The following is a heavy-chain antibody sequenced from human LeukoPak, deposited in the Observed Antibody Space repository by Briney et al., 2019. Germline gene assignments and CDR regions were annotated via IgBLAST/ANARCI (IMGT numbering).Heavy chain of an antibody. CDR2: INTNSGDT. D-gene: IGHD3-22*01. CDR3: ARGDYYDSSEYFDY. V-gene: IGHV1-2*02. J-gene: IGHJ4*02. CDR1: GYTFTGYY. Sequence: GASVKVSCKASGYTFTGYYLHWVRQAPGQGLEWMGWINTNSGDTNYAQKFQGRVTMTRDTSISTAYMEVHRLSSDDTAVYFCARGDYYDSSEYFDYWGQGTLVTVSS.